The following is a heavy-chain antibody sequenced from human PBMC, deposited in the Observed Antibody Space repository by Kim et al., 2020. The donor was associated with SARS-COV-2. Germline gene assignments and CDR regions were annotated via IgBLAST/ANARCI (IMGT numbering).Heavy chain of an antibody. CDR1: GGSFSGYY. V-gene: IGHV4-34*01. J-gene: IGHJ4*02. CDR3: ARGGYYDFWRKPADFDY. CDR2: INHSGST. Sequence: SETLSLTCAVYGGSFSGYYWSWIRQPPGKGLEWIGEINHSGSTNYNPSLKSRVTISVDTSKNQFSLKLSSVTAADTAVYYCARGGYYDFWRKPADFDYWGQGTLVTVSS. D-gene: IGHD3-3*01.